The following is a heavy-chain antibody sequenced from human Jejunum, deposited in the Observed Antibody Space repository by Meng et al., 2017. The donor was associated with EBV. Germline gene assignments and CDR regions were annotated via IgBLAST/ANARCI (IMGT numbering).Heavy chain of an antibody. CDR3: ARGRDQYKIGNI. D-gene: IGHD1-1*01. CDR1: GGSFSGYY. V-gene: IGHV4-34*01. Sequence: QVQLQQWGAGLLKPSVTLSLTCAVYGGSFSGYYLTWIRQPPGKGLEWIGEVHYSGSTNYSPSLDSRVTISVDTSKNQFSLKLSSVTAADTAVYYCARGRDQYKIGNIWGQGTMFTVSS. J-gene: IGHJ3*02. CDR2: VHYSGST.